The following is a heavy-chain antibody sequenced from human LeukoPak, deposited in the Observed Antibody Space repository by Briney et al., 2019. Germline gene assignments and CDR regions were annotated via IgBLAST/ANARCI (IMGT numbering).Heavy chain of an antibody. J-gene: IGHJ4*02. CDR1: GFTFSSYT. D-gene: IGHD3-22*01. Sequence: GESLRLSCAASGFTFSSYTMSWVRQAPGKGLEWVSAIDKTGGGKYYAGSVKGHFTISRDNSKNTLYLQMNSLRADDTAVYYCAKAISAYSGYVDYWGQGTLVTVSS. CDR3: AKAISAYSGYVDY. V-gene: IGHV3-23*01. CDR2: IDKTGGGK.